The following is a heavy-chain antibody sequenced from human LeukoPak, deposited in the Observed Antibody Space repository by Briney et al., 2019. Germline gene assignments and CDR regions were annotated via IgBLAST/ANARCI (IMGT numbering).Heavy chain of an antibody. CDR1: GSTFTSYW. J-gene: IGHJ4*02. CDR2: IDPSDSYT. D-gene: IGHD4-17*01. V-gene: IGHV5-10-1*01. Sequence: GESLQISCQGSGSTFTSYWISWVRQVPGKGLEWMGRIDPSDSYTNYSPSFQGHITISADKSISTAYLQWSSLKASDTAMYYCARDDYGDSQFDYWGQGTLVTVSS. CDR3: ARDDYGDSQFDY.